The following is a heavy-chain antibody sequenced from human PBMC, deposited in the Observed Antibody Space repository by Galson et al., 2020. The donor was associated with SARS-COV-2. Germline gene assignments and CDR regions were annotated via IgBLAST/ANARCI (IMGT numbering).Heavy chain of an antibody. CDR2: ISYDGSDK. CDR3: ARDPYCSGGNCYSLHFDY. V-gene: IGHV3-30*04. D-gene: IGHD2-15*01. CDR1: GFSLSSYA. Sequence: GGSLRLSCAASGFSLSSYAMHWVRQAPGKGLEWVAVISYDGSDKYYAESVKGRFTIARDNSKNTVSLQMNSLRAEDMAVYYCARDPYCSGGNCYSLHFDYWGQGTLVTVSS. J-gene: IGHJ4*02.